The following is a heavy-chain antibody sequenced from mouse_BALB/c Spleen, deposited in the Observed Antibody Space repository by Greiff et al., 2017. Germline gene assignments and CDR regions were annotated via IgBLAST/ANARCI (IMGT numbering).Heavy chain of an antibody. D-gene: IGHD2-2*01. V-gene: IGHV1-54*01. CDR2: INPGSGGT. J-gene: IGHJ2*01. Sequence: QVQLQQSGAELVRPGTSVKVSCKASGYAFTNYLIEWVKQRPGQGLEWIGVINPGSGGTNYNGKFKGKATLTADKSSSTAYMQLSSLTSDDSAVYFCARLVMNYFEYWGQGTTLTVSS. CDR3: ARLVMNYFEY. CDR1: GYAFTNYL.